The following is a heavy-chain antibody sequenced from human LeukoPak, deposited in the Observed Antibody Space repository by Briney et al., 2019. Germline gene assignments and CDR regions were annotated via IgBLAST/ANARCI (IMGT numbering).Heavy chain of an antibody. V-gene: IGHV3-21*01. CDR2: ISSSSSYI. CDR1: GFTFSSYS. CDR3: AASSAVAGTRGVDLLD. D-gene: IGHD6-19*01. J-gene: IGHJ4*02. Sequence: VKPGGSLRLSCAASGFTFSSYSMNWVRQAPGKGLEWVSSISSSSSYIYYADSVEGRFTISRDNAKNSLYLQMNSLRAEDTAVYYCAASSAVAGTRGVDLLDWGQGTLVTVSS.